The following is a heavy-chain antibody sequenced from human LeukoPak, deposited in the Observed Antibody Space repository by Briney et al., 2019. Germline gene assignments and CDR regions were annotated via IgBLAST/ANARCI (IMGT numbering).Heavy chain of an antibody. CDR2: TYYRSEWST. CDR3: ARSTGPIDY. Sequence: SQTLSLTCAISGDSVSSNSAAWHWIRQSPSRGLEWLGRTYYRSEWSTYYAVSVKSRISINRDTSKNQISLQLNSVPPEDTAVYYCARSTGPIDYWGQGTLVTVSS. J-gene: IGHJ4*02. D-gene: IGHD1-1*01. CDR1: GDSVSSNSAA. V-gene: IGHV6-1*01.